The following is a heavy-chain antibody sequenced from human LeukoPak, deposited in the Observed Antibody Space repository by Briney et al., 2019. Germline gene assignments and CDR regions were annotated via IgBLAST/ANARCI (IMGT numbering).Heavy chain of an antibody. CDR1: GFTFSSFA. J-gene: IGHJ1*01. V-gene: IGHV3-30-3*01. Sequence: GGSLRLSCAASGFTFSSFAMHWVRQAPGKGLEWVAFISYDGSNKYYADSVKGRFTISRDNSKNTLFLQMNSLRAEDTAVYYCARGGRITIFGVVINDSEYFQHWGQGTLVTVSS. CDR3: ARGGRITIFGVVINDSEYFQH. D-gene: IGHD3-3*01. CDR2: ISYDGSNK.